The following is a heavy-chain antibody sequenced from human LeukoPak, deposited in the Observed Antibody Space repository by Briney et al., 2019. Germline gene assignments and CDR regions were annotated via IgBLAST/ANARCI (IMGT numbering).Heavy chain of an antibody. V-gene: IGHV3-30-3*01. D-gene: IGHD6-13*01. J-gene: IGHJ4*02. CDR3: ARVRAPPEQQLVHGLLDY. CDR2: ISYDGSNK. CDR1: GFTFSSYA. Sequence: PGRSLRLSCAASGFTFSSYAMHWVRQAPGKGLEWVAVISYDGSNKNYADSVKGRLTISRDNSKNTLYLQMNSLRAEDTAVYYCARVRAPPEQQLVHGLLDYWGQGTLVTVSS.